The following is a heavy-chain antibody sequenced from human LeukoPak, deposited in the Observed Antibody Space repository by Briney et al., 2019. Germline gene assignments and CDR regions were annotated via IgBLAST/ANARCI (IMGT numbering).Heavy chain of an antibody. CDR2: IYYSGST. Sequence: SETLSLTCTVSGGSISSSSYYWGWIRQPPGKGLEWIGSIYYSGSTYYNPSLKSRVTISVDTSKNQFPLKLSSVTAADTAVYYCARGRFLEWLLPRGWFDPWGQGTLVTVSS. CDR1: GGSISSSSYY. V-gene: IGHV4-39*06. CDR3: ARGRFLEWLLPRGWFDP. D-gene: IGHD3-3*01. J-gene: IGHJ5*02.